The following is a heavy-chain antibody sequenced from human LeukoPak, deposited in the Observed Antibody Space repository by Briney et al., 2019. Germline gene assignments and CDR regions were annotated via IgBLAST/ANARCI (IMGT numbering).Heavy chain of an antibody. J-gene: IGHJ4*02. CDR2: ISYDGSNK. Sequence: GGSLRLSCAASGFTFSSYAMHWVRQAPGKGLEWVAVISYDGSNKYYADSVKGRFTISRDNSKNTLYLQMNSLRAEDTAVYYCARERGRSGSYQYYFDYWGQGTLVTVSS. V-gene: IGHV3-30-3*01. D-gene: IGHD1-26*01. CDR3: ARERGRSGSYQYYFDY. CDR1: GFTFSSYA.